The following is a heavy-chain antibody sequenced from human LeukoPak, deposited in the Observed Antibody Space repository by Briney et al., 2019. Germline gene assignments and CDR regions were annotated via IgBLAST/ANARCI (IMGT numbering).Heavy chain of an antibody. CDR3: ARHGGRSGPYDSTLYYFDY. CDR2: IYYSGST. V-gene: IGHV4-39*01. J-gene: IGHJ4*02. D-gene: IGHD3-22*01. CDR1: GGSISSSSYY. Sequence: SETLSLTCTVSGGSISSSSYYWGWVRQPPGKGLEWLGSIYYSGSTYYNPSLKSRVTISVNTSKNQFSLKLSSVTAADTAVYYCARHGGRSGPYDSTLYYFDYGGQGTLVTVFS.